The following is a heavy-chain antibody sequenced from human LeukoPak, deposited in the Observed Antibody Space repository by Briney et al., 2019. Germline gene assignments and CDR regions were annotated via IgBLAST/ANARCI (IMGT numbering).Heavy chain of an antibody. CDR3: ARTTEGYCRGRSCYSYYYYMDV. Sequence: SETLSLTCTVSDGSISNYYWSWIRQPPGKGLEWIGYIYYSGSTNYNPSLKSRVTISVDTSKNQFSLKLSSVTAADTAVYYCARTTEGYCRGRSCYSYYYYMDVWGKGTTVTVSS. V-gene: IGHV4-59*01. J-gene: IGHJ6*03. D-gene: IGHD2-15*01. CDR1: DGSISNYY. CDR2: IYYSGST.